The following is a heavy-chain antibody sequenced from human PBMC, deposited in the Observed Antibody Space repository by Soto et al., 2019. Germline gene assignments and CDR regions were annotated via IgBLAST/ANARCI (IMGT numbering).Heavy chain of an antibody. V-gene: IGHV4-30-2*01. CDR2: INHLETT. D-gene: IGHD3-10*01. CDR1: GASITYGAYS. Sequence: PSETLSLTCTVSGASITYGAYSWSWIRQTPGKGLEWIGYINHLETTFYNPSFESRLTLSIDRTKNQFSLNLKSMSAADRAVYFCDRGGGFDSFDYWGQGIVVTVSS. J-gene: IGHJ4*02. CDR3: DRGGGFDSFDY.